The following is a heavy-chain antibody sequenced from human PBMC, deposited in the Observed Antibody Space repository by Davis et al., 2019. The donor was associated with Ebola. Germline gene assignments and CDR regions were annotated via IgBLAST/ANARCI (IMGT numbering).Heavy chain of an antibody. V-gene: IGHV3-23*01. D-gene: IGHD1-26*01. J-gene: IGHJ4*02. CDR2: ISSGGGAP. CDR1: GFTFSSYG. CDR3: AKQRGVGAIDYDY. Sequence: GGSLRLSCAASGFTFSSYGMSWVRQAPGKGLEWVSDISSGGGAPYYADSVKGRFTTFRDNPKNTLYLQMNSLRADDTAVYYCAKQRGVGAIDYDYWGRGTVVTVSS.